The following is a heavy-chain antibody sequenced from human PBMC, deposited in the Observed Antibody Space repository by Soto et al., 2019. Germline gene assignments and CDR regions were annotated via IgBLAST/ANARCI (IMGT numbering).Heavy chain of an antibody. J-gene: IGHJ4*02. CDR1: GFTFSSYS. V-gene: IGHV3-48*01. Sequence: PGGSLRLSCAASGFTFSSYSMNWVRQAPGKGLEWVSYISSSSSTIYYADSVKGRFTISRDNTKNSLYLQLNSLRAEYTAVYYCARDWFRMHIVVVPAVTYFDYWGQGT. CDR3: ARDWFRMHIVVVPAVTYFDY. CDR2: ISSSSSTI. D-gene: IGHD2-2*01.